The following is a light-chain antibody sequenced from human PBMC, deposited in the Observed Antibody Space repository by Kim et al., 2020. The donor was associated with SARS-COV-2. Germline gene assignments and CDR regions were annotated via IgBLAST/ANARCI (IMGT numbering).Light chain of an antibody. CDR2: LGS. CDR1: QSLLHGNGYNY. CDR3: MQALQSWT. J-gene: IGKJ1*01. Sequence: DIVMNQSPLSLPVTPGEPASISCRSSQSLLHGNGYNYLDWYMQKPGQSPQLLISLGSNRASGVPDRFSGSGSGTDFTLKISRVEAEDVGVYYCMQALQSWTFGQGTKVDIK. V-gene: IGKV2-28*01.